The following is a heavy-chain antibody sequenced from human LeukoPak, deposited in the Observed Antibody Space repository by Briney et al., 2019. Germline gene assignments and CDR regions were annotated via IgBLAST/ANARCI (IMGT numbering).Heavy chain of an antibody. CDR1: GFTFTSYG. Sequence: GGSLRLSCAASGFTFTSYGMSWVRQAPGKGLEWVASISGSGGSTYYADSVKGRFTISRANSKTTLYLQMNSLRAEDTAAYYCAKDRNIVVVPARSTDWFDPWGQGTLVTVSS. CDR3: AKDRNIVVVPARSTDWFDP. J-gene: IGHJ5*02. D-gene: IGHD2-2*01. V-gene: IGHV3-23*01. CDR2: ISGSGGST.